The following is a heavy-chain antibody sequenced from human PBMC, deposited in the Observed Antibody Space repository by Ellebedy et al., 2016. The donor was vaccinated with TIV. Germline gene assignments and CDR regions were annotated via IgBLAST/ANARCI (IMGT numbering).Heavy chain of an antibody. D-gene: IGHD6-19*01. V-gene: IGHV3-74*01. Sequence: GESLKISXAASGFTFSSYWMHWVRQAPGKGLVWVSRINSDGSSTSYADSVKGRFTISRDDAKNTLYLQMNSLRAEDTAVYYCARDFKPQYSSGWYRRGRDYYYYGMDVWGQGTTVTVSS. CDR3: ARDFKPQYSSGWYRRGRDYYYYGMDV. J-gene: IGHJ6*02. CDR2: INSDGSST. CDR1: GFTFSSYW.